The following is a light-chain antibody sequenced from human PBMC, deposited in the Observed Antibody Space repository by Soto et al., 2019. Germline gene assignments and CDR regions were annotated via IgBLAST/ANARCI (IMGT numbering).Light chain of an antibody. CDR1: QSVSSY. Sequence: EIVLTQSPATLSLSPGERATLSCRASQSVSSYLAWYQQKPGQAPRLLIYGASTRATGIPARFSGSGSATEFTLTISSLQSEDFALYYCQHTLKWPPTFGQGTKV. CDR2: GAS. CDR3: QHTLKWPPT. V-gene: IGKV3-15*01. J-gene: IGKJ1*01.